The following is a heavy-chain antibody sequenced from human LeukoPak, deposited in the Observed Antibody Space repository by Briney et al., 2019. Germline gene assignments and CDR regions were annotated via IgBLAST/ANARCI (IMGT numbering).Heavy chain of an antibody. D-gene: IGHD3-10*01. V-gene: IGHV1-3*01. CDR2: INGDNGNT. J-gene: IGHJ4*02. Sequence: ASVKVSCKTSGYNFVSYTMHWLRQAPGQSPEWMGSINGDNGNTKYSEKFQGRVTFTRDTSASSAYMELSRLRSEDTAVYYCARSSSGTYHYWGQGTLFTVSS. CDR3: ARSSSGTYHY. CDR1: GYNFVSYT.